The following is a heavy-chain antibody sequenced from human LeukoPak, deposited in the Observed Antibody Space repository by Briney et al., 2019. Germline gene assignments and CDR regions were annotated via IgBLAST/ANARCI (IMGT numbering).Heavy chain of an antibody. CDR1: GYSFTTYW. CDR3: ARLPSARGYFGY. V-gene: IGHV5-51*01. J-gene: IGHJ4*02. Sequence: GESLRISCRGSGYSFTTYWIGWVRQMPGQGLEWMGITFPADSDTRYSPSFQGQVTISTDKSINTAYLQWSSLKASDTAIYYCARLPSARGYFGYWGQGTLVTVSS. D-gene: IGHD3-10*01. CDR2: TFPADSDT.